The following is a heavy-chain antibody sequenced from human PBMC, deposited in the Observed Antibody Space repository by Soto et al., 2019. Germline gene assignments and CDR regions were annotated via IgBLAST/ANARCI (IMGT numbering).Heavy chain of an antibody. CDR1: GFTFSSYG. D-gene: IGHD3-3*01. CDR3: AKDHYEANWFDP. Sequence: QVQLVESGGGVVQPGRSLRLSCAASGFTFSSYGMHWVRQAPGKGLEWVAVISYDGSNKYYADSVKGRFTISRDNSKNTLYLQMNSLRAEDTAVYCCAKDHYEANWFDPWGQGTLVTVSS. V-gene: IGHV3-30*18. J-gene: IGHJ5*02. CDR2: ISYDGSNK.